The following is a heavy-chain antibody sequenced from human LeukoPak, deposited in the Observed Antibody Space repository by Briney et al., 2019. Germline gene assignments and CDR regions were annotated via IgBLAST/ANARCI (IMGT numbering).Heavy chain of an antibody. CDR1: GFTFSSYG. V-gene: IGHV3-30*18. D-gene: IGHD5-18*01. Sequence: GGSLRLSCAASGFTFSSYGMSWVRQAPGKGLEWVAVISYGGSNKYYADSVKGRFTISRDNSKNTLYLQMNSLRAEDTAVYYFAQAMTRGYSRSRPYYLDYWGEGTLVTVSS. CDR3: AQAMTRGYSRSRPYYLDY. J-gene: IGHJ4*02. CDR2: ISYGGSNK.